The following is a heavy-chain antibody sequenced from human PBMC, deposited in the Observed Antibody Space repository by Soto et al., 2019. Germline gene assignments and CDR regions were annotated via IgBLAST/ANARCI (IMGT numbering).Heavy chain of an antibody. J-gene: IGHJ4*02. CDR2: IYSGGST. CDR1: GFTVSSNY. CDR3: ASSNPGKYSGYEPLCDY. V-gene: IGHV3-66*01. Sequence: HPGGSLRLSCAASGFTVSSNYMSWVRQAPGKGLEWVSVIYSGGSTYYADSVKGRFTISRGNSKNTLYLQMNSLRAEDTAVYYCASSNPGKYSGYEPLCDYWGQGTLVTVSS. D-gene: IGHD5-12*01.